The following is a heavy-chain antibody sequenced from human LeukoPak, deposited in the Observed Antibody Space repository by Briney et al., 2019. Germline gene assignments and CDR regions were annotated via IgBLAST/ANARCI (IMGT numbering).Heavy chain of an antibody. D-gene: IGHD4-17*01. J-gene: IGHJ4*02. Sequence: SETLSLTCAVYGGSFSGYYWSWIRQLPGKGLEWIGEINHSGSTNYNPSLKSRVTISVDTSKNQFSLKLSSVTAADTAVYYCARRHDYGDYVCDYWGQGTLVTVSS. CDR3: ARRHDYGDYVCDY. V-gene: IGHV4-34*01. CDR1: GGSFSGYY. CDR2: INHSGST.